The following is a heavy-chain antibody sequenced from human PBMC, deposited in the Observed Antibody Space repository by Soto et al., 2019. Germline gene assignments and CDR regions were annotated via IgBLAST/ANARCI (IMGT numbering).Heavy chain of an antibody. V-gene: IGHV1-69*13. Sequence: SVKVSCKASGGTFSSYAISWVRQAPGQGLEWMGGIIPIFGTANYAQKFQGRVTITADESTSTAYMELSSLRSEDTAVYYCARPIFGVVTAGYYYGMDVWGQGTTVTVSS. J-gene: IGHJ6*02. CDR3: ARPIFGVVTAGYYYGMDV. CDR2: IIPIFGTA. D-gene: IGHD3-3*01. CDR1: GGTFSSYA.